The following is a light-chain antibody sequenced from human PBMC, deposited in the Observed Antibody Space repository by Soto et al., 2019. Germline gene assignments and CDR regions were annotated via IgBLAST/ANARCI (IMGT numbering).Light chain of an antibody. CDR2: DAS. V-gene: IGKV3-20*01. CDR3: QQFSSYPLT. J-gene: IGKJ4*01. Sequence: EIELTPSPGTLSLSPGGRATLSCRASQSVSNNYLAWYQQKPGQAPRLLIYDASSRATGIPDRFSGSGSGTDFTLTISRLEPEDFAVYYCQQFSSYPLTFGGGTRVDIK. CDR1: QSVSNNY.